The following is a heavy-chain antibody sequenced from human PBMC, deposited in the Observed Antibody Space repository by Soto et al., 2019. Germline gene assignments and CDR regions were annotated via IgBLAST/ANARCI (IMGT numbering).Heavy chain of an antibody. CDR2: IIPIFGTA. CDR1: GGTFSSYA. J-gene: IGHJ6*02. D-gene: IGHD3-3*01. V-gene: IGHV1-69*13. Sequence: SVKVSCKASGGTFSSYAISWVRQAPGQGLEWMGGIIPIFGTANYAQKFQGRVTITADESTSTAYMELSSLRSEDTAVYYCAMGYADFWSGYLYYYGMDVWGQGTTVTVSS. CDR3: AMGYADFWSGYLYYYGMDV.